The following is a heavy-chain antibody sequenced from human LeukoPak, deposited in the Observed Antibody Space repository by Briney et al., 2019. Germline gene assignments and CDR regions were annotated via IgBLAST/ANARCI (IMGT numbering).Heavy chain of an antibody. CDR2: INPGGGST. J-gene: IGHJ4*02. V-gene: IGHV1-46*01. CDR1: GYTFISHY. CDR3: ASDGYSSGWYVLDY. D-gene: IGHD6-19*01. Sequence: ASVKVFCKASGYTFISHYMHWVRQAPGQGLEWMGIINPGGGSTSYAQKFQGRVTMTRDTSTSTVYMELSSLRSEDTAVYYCASDGYSSGWYVLDYWGQGTLVNVSS.